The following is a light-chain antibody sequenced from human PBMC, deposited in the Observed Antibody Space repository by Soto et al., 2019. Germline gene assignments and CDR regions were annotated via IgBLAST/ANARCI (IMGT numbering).Light chain of an antibody. CDR1: SSNVGSLS. V-gene: IGLV1-44*01. CDR2: SNY. Sequence: QSVLTQAPSASGTPGQRVTISCSGSSSNVGSLSVDWYQHLPGTAPKLLIHSNYQRPSGVPDRFSGSKSGTSASLAISGLPSEDEADYYCAAWDGSLNGLYVFGTGTKLTVL. J-gene: IGLJ1*01. CDR3: AAWDGSLNGLYV.